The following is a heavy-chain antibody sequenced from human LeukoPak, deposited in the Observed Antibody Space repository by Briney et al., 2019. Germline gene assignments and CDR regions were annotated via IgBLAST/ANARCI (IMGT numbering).Heavy chain of an antibody. Sequence: SETLSLTCTVSGRSISSGDYYWSWIRQPPGKGLEWIGYIYYSGSTYYNPSLKSRVTISVDTSKNQFSLKLSSVTAADTAVYYCARDVLRYCSSTSCYHYYYYYGMDVWGKGTTVTVSS. CDR2: IYYSGST. CDR1: GRSISSGDYY. J-gene: IGHJ6*04. CDR3: ARDVLRYCSSTSCYHYYYYYGMDV. D-gene: IGHD2-2*01. V-gene: IGHV4-30-4*01.